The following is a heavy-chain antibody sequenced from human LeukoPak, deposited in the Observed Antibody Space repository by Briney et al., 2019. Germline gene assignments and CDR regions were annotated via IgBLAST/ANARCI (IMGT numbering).Heavy chain of an antibody. CDR3: AKTRGTLSIAAAGRDY. CDR2: ISYDGSNK. D-gene: IGHD6-13*01. J-gene: IGHJ4*02. CDR1: GFTFSSYT. Sequence: PGGSLRLSCAASGFTFSSYTMNWVRQAPGKGLEWVAVISYDGSNKYYADSVKGRFTISRDNSKNTLYLQMNSLRAEDTAVYYCAKTRGTLSIAAAGRDYWGQGTLVTVSS. V-gene: IGHV3-30*18.